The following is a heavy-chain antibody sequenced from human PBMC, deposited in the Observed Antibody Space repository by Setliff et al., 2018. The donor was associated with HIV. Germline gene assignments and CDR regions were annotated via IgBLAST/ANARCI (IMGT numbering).Heavy chain of an antibody. Sequence: GASVKVSCKVSGYTLSELSMNWVRQAPGEGLEWMGGFDPEDGEKIYAEKFQGRGTMTEDTATETAYMELSSLRSEDTAVYYCATDAYHDFLPCPTPGAFDIWGQGTLVTVSS. CDR3: ATDAYHDFLPCPTPGAFDI. D-gene: IGHD3-3*01. CDR1: GYTLSELS. J-gene: IGHJ3*02. CDR2: FDPEDGEK. V-gene: IGHV1-24*01.